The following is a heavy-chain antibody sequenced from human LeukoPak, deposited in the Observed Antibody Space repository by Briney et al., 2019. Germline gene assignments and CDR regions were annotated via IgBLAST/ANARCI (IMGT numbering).Heavy chain of an antibody. J-gene: IGHJ4*02. CDR1: GYTFSDYY. V-gene: IGHV1-2*02. D-gene: IGHD3-10*01. CDR3: AIEAMGSFTLVRGVMDY. CDR2: INPKSGGT. Sequence: GASVKVSCKASGYTFSDYYIHWLRQAPGEGLEWMGWINPKSGGTNYAQKFLGRVTMTRDTSISTSYMELSRVRSDDTAVYYCAIEAMGSFTLVRGVMDYWGQGTLVTVSS.